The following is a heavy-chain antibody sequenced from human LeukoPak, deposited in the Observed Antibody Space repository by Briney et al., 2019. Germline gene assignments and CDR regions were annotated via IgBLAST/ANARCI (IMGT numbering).Heavy chain of an antibody. CDR3: ARARYANAWYAFDI. CDR1: GGSVSSYY. V-gene: IGHV4-59*02. J-gene: IGHJ3*02. D-gene: IGHD2-2*01. Sequence: SETLSLTCTVSGGSVSSYYWSWIRRPPGRGLEWIAYLSHSGSSDSNPSLTSRVTTLVDSSKNQFSLKLTSVTAADTAVYYCARARYANAWYAFDIWGHGTMVTVSS. CDR2: LSHSGSS.